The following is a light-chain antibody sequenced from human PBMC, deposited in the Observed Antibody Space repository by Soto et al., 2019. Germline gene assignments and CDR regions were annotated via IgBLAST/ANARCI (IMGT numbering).Light chain of an antibody. CDR1: QNIHNH. Sequence: DKLMAQSPATLSVSLGERVTLSCRASQNIHNHMSWFLQKPGQTPRLLIYDAIIRAPDVPARFSGSWSGTEFTLTINSLQSEDFATYYCQQYYSYPLTFGGGTKVDIK. V-gene: IGKV3-15*01. CDR3: QQYYSYPLT. CDR2: DAI. J-gene: IGKJ4*01.